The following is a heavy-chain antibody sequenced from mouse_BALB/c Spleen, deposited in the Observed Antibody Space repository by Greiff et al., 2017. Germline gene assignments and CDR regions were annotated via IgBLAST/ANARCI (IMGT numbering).Heavy chain of an antibody. V-gene: IGHV3-2*02. D-gene: IGHD2-1*01. Sequence: EVQLQESGPGLVKPSQSLSLTCTVTGYSITSDYAWNWIRQFPGNKLEWMGYISYSGSTSYNPSLKSRISITRDTSKNQFFLQLNSVTTEDTATYYCARDYGNYPLAYWGQGTLVTVSA. CDR2: ISYSGST. J-gene: IGHJ3*01. CDR1: GYSITSDYA. CDR3: ARDYGNYPLAY.